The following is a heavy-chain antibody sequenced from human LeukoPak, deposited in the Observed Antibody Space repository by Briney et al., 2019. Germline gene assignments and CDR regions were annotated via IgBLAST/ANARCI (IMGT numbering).Heavy chain of an antibody. D-gene: IGHD6-19*01. CDR2: ISWNSGSI. Sequence: GGSLRLSCAASGFTFDDYAMRWVRQAPGEGLEWVSGISWNSGSIVYADSVKSRFTISRDNAKNSLYLQMNSLRAEDTALYYCAKDRGIAVAGFDYWGQGALVTVSS. CDR3: AKDRGIAVAGFDY. V-gene: IGHV3-9*01. J-gene: IGHJ4*02. CDR1: GFTFDDYA.